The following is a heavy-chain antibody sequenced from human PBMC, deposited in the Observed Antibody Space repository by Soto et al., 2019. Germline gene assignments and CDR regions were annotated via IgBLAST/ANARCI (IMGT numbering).Heavy chain of an antibody. CDR3: ARVKMGKCAFDI. CDR2: IYHSGGT. J-gene: IGHJ3*02. CDR1: GGSISSGGYS. Sequence: SETLSLTYAVSGGSISSGGYSWSWIRQPPGKGLEWIGYIYHSGGTCYNPSLKSRVNISVDRSKNQFSLKLSSVTAADTAGYYCARVKMGKCAFDIVGQGTMVTVSS. V-gene: IGHV4-30-2*01. D-gene: IGHD7-27*01.